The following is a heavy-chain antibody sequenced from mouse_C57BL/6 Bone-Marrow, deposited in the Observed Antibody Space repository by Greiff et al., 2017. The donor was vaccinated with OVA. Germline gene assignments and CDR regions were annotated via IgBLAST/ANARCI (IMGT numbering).Heavy chain of an antibody. Sequence: VQVVESGPELVKPGASVKISCKASGYAFSSSWMNWVKQRPGKGLEWIGRIYPGDGDTNYNGKFKGKATLTADKSSSTAYMQLSSLTSEDSAVYFCARWRLRRRGGFDYWGQGTTLTVSS. J-gene: IGHJ2*01. CDR1: GYAFSSSW. CDR2: IYPGDGDT. D-gene: IGHD2-2*01. CDR3: ARWRLRRRGGFDY. V-gene: IGHV1-82*01.